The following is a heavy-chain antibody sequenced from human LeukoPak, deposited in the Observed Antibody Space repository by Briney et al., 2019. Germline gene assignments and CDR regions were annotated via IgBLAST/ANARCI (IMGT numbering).Heavy chain of an antibody. CDR3: ARFLGPSGGLDY. CDR1: GYSFASYW. J-gene: IGHJ4*02. Sequence: GEPLKISCKGSGYSFASYWIGWVRQMPGKGLEWMGITYPDDSETRYSASFQGQVTISADKSISIAYLQWSSLKASDTAMYYCARFLGPSGGLDYWGQGTRVTVSS. CDR2: TYPDDSET. V-gene: IGHV5-51*01. D-gene: IGHD3/OR15-3a*01.